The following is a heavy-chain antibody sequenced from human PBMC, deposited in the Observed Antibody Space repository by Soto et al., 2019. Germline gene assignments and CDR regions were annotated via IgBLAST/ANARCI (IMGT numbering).Heavy chain of an antibody. CDR1: GGSISSGGYY. J-gene: IGHJ5*02. V-gene: IGHV4-31*03. CDR2: IYYSGST. CDR3: ARSTRIVVVPAAMSSWFDP. D-gene: IGHD2-2*01. Sequence: ASETLSLTCTVSGGSISSGGYYWSWIRQHPGKGLEWIGYIYYSGSTYYNPSLKSRVTISVDTSKNQFSLKLSSVTAADTAVYYCARSTRIVVVPAAMSSWFDPWGQGTLVTVSS.